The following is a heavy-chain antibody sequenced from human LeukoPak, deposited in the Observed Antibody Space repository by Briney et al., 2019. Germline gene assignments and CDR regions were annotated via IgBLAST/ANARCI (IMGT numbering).Heavy chain of an antibody. CDR3: ASYPHIAARLDY. V-gene: IGHV4-30-2*01. CDR1: GGSISSGGYY. Sequence: SQTLSLTCTVSGGSISSGGYYWSWIRQPPGKGLEWIGYIYHSGSTYYNPSLKSRVTISVDRSKNQFSLKLSSVTAADTAVYYCASYPHIAARLDYWGQGTLVTVSS. D-gene: IGHD6-6*01. CDR2: IYHSGST. J-gene: IGHJ4*02.